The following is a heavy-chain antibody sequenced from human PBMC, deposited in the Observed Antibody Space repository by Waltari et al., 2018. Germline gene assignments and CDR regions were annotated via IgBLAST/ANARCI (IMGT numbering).Heavy chain of an antibody. J-gene: IGHJ4*02. CDR2: IRSRISTI. CDR1: GVCFSSYD. D-gene: IGHD1-26*01. V-gene: IGHV3-48*04. CDR3: ASNSGSYHTAYFDH. Sequence: EVELGEAGGRLVQHGGSLRLSGADSGVCFSSYDMKWVCEAPGKVLEWVSYIRSRISTIYYADSVKGLFTISRDNAKNSLYLQRNSLRAEDTAVYYCASNSGSYHTAYFDHWGQGTLVTVSS.